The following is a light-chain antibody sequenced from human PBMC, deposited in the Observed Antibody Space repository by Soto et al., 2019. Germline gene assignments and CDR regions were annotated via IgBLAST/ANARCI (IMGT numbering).Light chain of an antibody. Sequence: SYELTQPPAVSVAPGKTATISCGGDNIGGKSVHWYQQRPGQAPVLIIYYDVSRPSGIPERFSGSNSGNTATLTISRVEAGDEADYYCQVWDSSSDHCAVFGGGTKVTVL. CDR2: YDV. V-gene: IGLV3-21*01. J-gene: IGLJ2*01. CDR1: NIGGKS. CDR3: QVWDSSSDHCAV.